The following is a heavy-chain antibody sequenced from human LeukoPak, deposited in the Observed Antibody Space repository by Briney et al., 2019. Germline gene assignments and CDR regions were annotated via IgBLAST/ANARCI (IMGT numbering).Heavy chain of an antibody. V-gene: IGHV4-39*01. Sequence: SETLSLTCTVSGGSISSSSYYWGWIRQPPGKGLEWIGSIYYSGSTYYNPSLKSRVTISVDTSKNQFSLKLSSVTAADTAVYYCARLIGIQLWLSWFDPWGQGTLVTVSS. CDR1: GGSISSSSYY. D-gene: IGHD5-18*01. CDR2: IYYSGST. CDR3: ARLIGIQLWLSWFDP. J-gene: IGHJ5*02.